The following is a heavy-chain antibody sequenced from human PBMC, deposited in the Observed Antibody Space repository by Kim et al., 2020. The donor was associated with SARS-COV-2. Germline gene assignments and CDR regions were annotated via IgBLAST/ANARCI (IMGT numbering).Heavy chain of an antibody. CDR3: AKDQVGVSYILDY. Sequence: GGSLRLSCAASGFTFSTYGMHWVRQAPGKGLEWVAVISNDGSNKYYADSVKGRFTISRDNSKNTLYLQMNSLRAEDTAVYYCAKDQVGVSYILDYCGQGTLVTVSS. CDR1: GFTFSTYG. J-gene: IGHJ4*02. CDR2: ISNDGSNK. D-gene: IGHD1-26*01. V-gene: IGHV3-30*18.